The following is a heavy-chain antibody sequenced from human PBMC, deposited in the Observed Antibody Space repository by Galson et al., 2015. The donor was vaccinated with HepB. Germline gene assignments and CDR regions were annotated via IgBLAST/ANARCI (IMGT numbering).Heavy chain of an antibody. V-gene: IGHV1-18*04. CDR2: ISAYNGNT. J-gene: IGHJ5*02. CDR1: GSTFTSYG. CDR3: ARTGLCMVRGVMTTRWFDP. D-gene: IGHD3-10*01. Sequence: SVTVSCKASGSTFTSYGISWVRQAPGQGLEWMGWISAYNGNTNYAQKLQGRVTMTTDTSTSTAYMELRSLRSDDTAVYYCARTGLCMVRGVMTTRWFDPWGQGTLVTVSS.